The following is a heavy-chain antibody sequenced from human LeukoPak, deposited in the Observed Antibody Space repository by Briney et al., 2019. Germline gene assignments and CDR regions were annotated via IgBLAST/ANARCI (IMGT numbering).Heavy chain of an antibody. CDR2: INAGNGNT. J-gene: IGHJ4*02. V-gene: IGHV1-3*01. CDR3: ARVWGSSWYGYYFDY. CDR1: GYTFTSYA. Sequence: ASVKVSCKASGYTFTSYAMHWVRPAPGQRLEWMGWINAGNGNTKYSQKFQGRVTITRDTSASTAYMELSSLRSEDTAVYYCARVWGSSWYGYYFDYWGQGTLVTVSS. D-gene: IGHD6-13*01.